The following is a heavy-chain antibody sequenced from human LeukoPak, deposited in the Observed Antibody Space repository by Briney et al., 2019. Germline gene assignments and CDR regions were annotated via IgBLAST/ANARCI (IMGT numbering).Heavy chain of an antibody. J-gene: IGHJ4*02. V-gene: IGHV4-4*07. Sequence: SETLSLTCSVSGGSIGDSYWGWIRQPAGSGLEWIGRINRNGITKYNPSLGSRVTMSVDPSKNQLSLTLRSVTAADTALYYCGKESMSVAGTVEVWGQGILVTVS. CDR2: INRNGIT. D-gene: IGHD6-19*01. CDR1: GGSIGDSY. CDR3: GKESMSVAGTVEV.